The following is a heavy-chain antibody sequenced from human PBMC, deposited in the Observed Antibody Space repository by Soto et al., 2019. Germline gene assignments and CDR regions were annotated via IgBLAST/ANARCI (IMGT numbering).Heavy chain of an antibody. J-gene: IGHJ6*03. Sequence: SGPTLVNPTQTLTLTCTFSGFSLSTSGMCVSWIRQPPGKALEWLARIDWDDDKYYSTSLKTRLTISKDTSKNQVVLTMTNMDPVDTVTYYCARASAAVSFYYYYCYMDVWGKGTTVTGSS. CDR3: ARASAAVSFYYYYCYMDV. D-gene: IGHD6-13*01. CDR1: GFSLSTSGMC. V-gene: IGHV2-70*11. CDR2: IDWDDDK.